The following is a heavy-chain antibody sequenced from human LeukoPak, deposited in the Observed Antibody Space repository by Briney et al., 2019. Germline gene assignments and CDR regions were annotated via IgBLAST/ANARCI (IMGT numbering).Heavy chain of an antibody. CDR1: GYTFTSYD. D-gene: IGHD2-2*03. V-gene: IGHV1-8*01. CDR3: ARGPPDGYCSSTSCYWSWFDP. CDR2: MNPNSGNT. Sequence: GASVKVSCKASGYTFTSYDINWVRQATGQVLEWMGWMNPNSGNTGYAQKFQGRVTMTRNTSISTAYMELSSLRSEDTAVYYCARGPPDGYCSSTSCYWSWFDPWGQGTLVTVSS. J-gene: IGHJ5*02.